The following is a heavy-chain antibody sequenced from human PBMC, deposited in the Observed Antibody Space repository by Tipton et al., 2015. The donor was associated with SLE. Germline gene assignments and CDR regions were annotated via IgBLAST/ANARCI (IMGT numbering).Heavy chain of an antibody. D-gene: IGHD2-15*01. V-gene: IGHV3-66*01. Sequence: GSLRLSCAASGFTVSGNYISWVRQAPGKGLEWVSVTYSAGATDSADSVKGRLTISRDNSKNTLYLQMNSLRAEDTAVYYCASQYCSGGSCYYFDYWGQGTLVTVSS. CDR3: ASQYCSGGSCYYFDY. CDR2: TYSAGAT. J-gene: IGHJ4*02. CDR1: GFTVSGNY.